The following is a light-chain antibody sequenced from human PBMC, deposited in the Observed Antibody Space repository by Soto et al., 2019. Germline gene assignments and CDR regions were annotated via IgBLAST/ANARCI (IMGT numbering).Light chain of an antibody. Sequence: ILLTQSPATLSLSPEERATLSCRASQSVSSCLAWYQQKPGQAPRLLIYGASTRATGIPARFSGSGSGTEFTLTISSLQSEDFAVYYCQQYNNWPPITFGQGTRLEIK. CDR1: QSVSSC. J-gene: IGKJ5*01. V-gene: IGKV3-15*01. CDR3: QQYNNWPPIT. CDR2: GAS.